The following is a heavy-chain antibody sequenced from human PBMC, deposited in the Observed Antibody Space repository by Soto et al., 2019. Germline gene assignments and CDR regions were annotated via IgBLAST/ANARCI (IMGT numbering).Heavy chain of an antibody. J-gene: IGHJ4*02. V-gene: IGHV3-23*01. Sequence: GGSLRLSCEVSGFTFSFYSMSWVRQAPGKGLEWVASISGNGGTTYYAASGKGRFNFSRDNSKNTLYLQMNNLRGEDTAVYYCAKDRGGFTNAGEFFDSWGQGTQITVSS. D-gene: IGHD3-10*01. CDR3: AKDRGGFTNAGEFFDS. CDR2: ISGNGGTT. CDR1: GFTFSFYS.